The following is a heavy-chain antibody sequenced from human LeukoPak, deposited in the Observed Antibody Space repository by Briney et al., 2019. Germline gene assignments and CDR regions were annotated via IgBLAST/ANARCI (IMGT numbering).Heavy chain of an antibody. CDR1: GFTFSSYS. V-gene: IGHV3-21*01. D-gene: IGHD3-10*02. CDR2: ITSSGRYI. CDR3: AELGITMIGGV. J-gene: IGHJ6*04. Sequence: PGESLRLSCAASGFTFSSYSMNWVRQAPGKGLEWVSSITSSGRYIYYADSVKGRFTISRDNSENSLYLQMDSLTAEDTAVYYCAELGITMIGGVWGKGTTVTISS.